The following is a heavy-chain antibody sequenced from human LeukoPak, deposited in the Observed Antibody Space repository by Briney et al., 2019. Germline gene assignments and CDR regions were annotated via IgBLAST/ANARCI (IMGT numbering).Heavy chain of an antibody. CDR1: GGSISSSSYY. J-gene: IGHJ3*02. V-gene: IGHV4-39*01. D-gene: IGHD3-22*01. Sequence: PSETLSLTCTVSGGSISSSSYYWGWIRQPPGKGLEWIGSIYYSGSTYYKPSLKSRVTISVDTSKNQFSLKLSSVTAADTAVYYCARPHPIYYDTSVSAFDIWGQGTMVTVSS. CDR2: IYYSGST. CDR3: ARPHPIYYDTSVSAFDI.